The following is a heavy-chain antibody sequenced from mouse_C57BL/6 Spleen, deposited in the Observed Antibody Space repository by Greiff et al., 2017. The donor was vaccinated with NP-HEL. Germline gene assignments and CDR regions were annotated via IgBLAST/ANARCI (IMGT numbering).Heavy chain of an antibody. Sequence: QVQLQQPGAELVMPGASVKLSCKASGYTFTSYWMHWVKQRPGQGLEWIGEIDPSDSYTNYNPKFKGKSTLTVDNSSSTAYMQLSSLTSEDSAVYYCARVYGSSYTWFAYWGQGTLVTVSA. CDR3: ARVYGSSYTWFAY. V-gene: IGHV1-69*01. CDR1: GYTFTSYW. J-gene: IGHJ3*01. D-gene: IGHD1-1*01. CDR2: IDPSDSYT.